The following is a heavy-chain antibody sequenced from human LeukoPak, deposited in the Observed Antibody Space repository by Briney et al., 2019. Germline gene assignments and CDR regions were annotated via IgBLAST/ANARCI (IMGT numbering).Heavy chain of an antibody. J-gene: IGHJ4*02. Sequence: PSETLSLTCTVSGGSISSGGYYWCWIRQHPGKGLEWIGYIYYSGSTYYNPSLKSRVTISVDTSKNQFSLKLSSVTAADTAVYYCARVGSSSSSVSGGDYWGQGTLVTVYS. CDR1: GGSISSGGYY. D-gene: IGHD6-13*01. CDR3: ARVGSSSSSVSGGDY. CDR2: IYYSGST. V-gene: IGHV4-31*03.